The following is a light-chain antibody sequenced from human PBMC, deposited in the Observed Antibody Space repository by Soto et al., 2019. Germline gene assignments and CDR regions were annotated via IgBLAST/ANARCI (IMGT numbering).Light chain of an antibody. V-gene: IGKV1-27*01. CDR3: QKYNSAPRT. Sequence: DVQMTQAPSSLSASVGDRATITCRASQGISNYLAWYQQKPGKVPKLLIYAASILQSGVPPRFSGSGSGTDFTLTISSLQPEDVATYYCQKYNSAPRTFGGGTKVEIK. J-gene: IGKJ4*01. CDR1: QGISNY. CDR2: AAS.